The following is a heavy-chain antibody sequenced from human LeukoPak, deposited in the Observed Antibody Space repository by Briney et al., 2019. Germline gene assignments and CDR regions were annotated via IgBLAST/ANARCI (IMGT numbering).Heavy chain of an antibody. CDR2: IYPADSDT. CDR3: ARGINDEYFQS. CDR1: PYYFINFW. Sequence: GESLKISCKDSPYYFINFWIGWVRQMPGKGLEWMGIIYPADSDTRYNPSFQGHVTISANRSASTAYLQWHSLKASDTAVYYCARGINDEYFQSWGQGTLVTVSS. V-gene: IGHV5-51*01. D-gene: IGHD2/OR15-2a*01. J-gene: IGHJ1*01.